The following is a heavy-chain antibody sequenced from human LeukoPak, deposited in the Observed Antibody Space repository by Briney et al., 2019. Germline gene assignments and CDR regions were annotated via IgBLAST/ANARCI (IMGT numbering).Heavy chain of an antibody. CDR1: GGSISSYY. V-gene: IGHV4-59*01. CDR3: ARVGYYDSSGYYDDY. D-gene: IGHD3-22*01. J-gene: IGHJ4*02. CDR2: IYYSGST. Sequence: SETLSLNCTVSGGSISSYYWSWIRQPPGKGLEWIGYIYYSGSTNYNPSLKSRVTISVDTSKNQFSLKLSSVTAADTAVYYCARVGYYDSSGYYDDYWGQGTLVTVSS.